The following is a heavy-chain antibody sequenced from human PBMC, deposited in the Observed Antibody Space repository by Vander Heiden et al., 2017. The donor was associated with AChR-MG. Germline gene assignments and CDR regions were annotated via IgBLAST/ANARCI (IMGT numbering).Heavy chain of an antibody. J-gene: IGHJ6*02. D-gene: IGHD3-10*01. V-gene: IGHV4-34*01. CDR3: ARTVVRGVIGYYYGMDV. CDR1: GGSFSGYY. Sequence: QVQLQQWGAGLFKPSETLSLTCAVYGGSFSGYYWSWIHQPPGKGLEWIGEINHSGSTNYNPSLKSRVTISVDTSKNQFSLKLSSVTAADTAVYYCARTVVRGVIGYYYGMDVWGQGTTVTVSS. CDR2: INHSGST.